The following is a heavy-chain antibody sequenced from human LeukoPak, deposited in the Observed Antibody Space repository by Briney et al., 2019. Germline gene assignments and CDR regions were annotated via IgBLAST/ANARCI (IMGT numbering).Heavy chain of an antibody. J-gene: IGHJ4*02. CDR1: GGSISSSSYY. D-gene: IGHD5-18*01. Sequence: PSETLSLTCTVSGGSISSSSYYWGWIRQPPGKGLEWIGSIYYSGSTYYNPSLKSRVTISVDKSKNQFSLKLSSVTAADTAVYYCARDTAMVTGFDYWGQGTLVTVSS. V-gene: IGHV4-39*07. CDR3: ARDTAMVTGFDY. CDR2: IYYSGST.